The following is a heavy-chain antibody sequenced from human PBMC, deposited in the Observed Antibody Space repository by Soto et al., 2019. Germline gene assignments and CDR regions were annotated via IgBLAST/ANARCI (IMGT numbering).Heavy chain of an antibody. CDR1: GGFISSADYY. CDR3: ARTGDPTWFDP. CDR2: IHDSGNS. Sequence: QVQLQESGPGLVKPSETLSLTCTVSGGFISSADYYWSWIRQPPGKGLEWIGYIHDSGNSNYNPSLQSRVAISVDTSKNQFSLDLSSVTVADTAVYYCARTGDPTWFDPWGQGTLVTVSS. D-gene: IGHD7-27*01. J-gene: IGHJ5*02. V-gene: IGHV4-30-4*01.